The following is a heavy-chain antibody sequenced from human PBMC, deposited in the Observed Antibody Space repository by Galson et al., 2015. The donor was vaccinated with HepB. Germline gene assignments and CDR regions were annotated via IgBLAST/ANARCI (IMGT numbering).Heavy chain of an antibody. V-gene: IGHV3-33*01. CDR2: IWYDGSNK. D-gene: IGHD3/OR15-3a*01. J-gene: IGHJ2*01. CDR1: GITFSSYG. Sequence: SLRLSCAASGITFSSYGMHWVRQAPGKGLEWVAVIWYDGSNKYYADSVKGRFTISRDNSKNTLYLQMNSLRAEDTAVYYCARGTGAYWYFDLWGRGTLVTVSS. CDR3: ARGTGAYWYFDL.